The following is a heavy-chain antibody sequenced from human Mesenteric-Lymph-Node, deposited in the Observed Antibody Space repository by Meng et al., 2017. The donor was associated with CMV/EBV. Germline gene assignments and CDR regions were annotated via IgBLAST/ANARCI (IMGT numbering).Heavy chain of an antibody. CDR3: ARDYLSWGSSPPLDY. CDR1: GFMFEDYG. CDR2: INWNGGTT. Sequence: GESLKISCAASGFMFEDYGMNWVRQAPGKGLEWVSGINWNGGTTRHADSVQGRFTISRDNAKKSLYLQMNSLRAEDTAVYYCARDYLSWGSSPPLDYWGQGTLVTVSS. V-gene: IGHV3-20*04. J-gene: IGHJ4*02. D-gene: IGHD6-6*01.